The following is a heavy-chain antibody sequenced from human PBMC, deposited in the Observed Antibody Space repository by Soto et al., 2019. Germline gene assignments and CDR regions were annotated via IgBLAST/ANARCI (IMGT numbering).Heavy chain of an antibody. D-gene: IGHD3-16*01. J-gene: IGHJ6*03. CDR1: GFTCDQYN. CDR3: AKEMITFGDFNYYYMDV. CDR2: ITWHSGTI. V-gene: IGHV3-9*01. Sequence: EVQLVESGGGLVQPGRSLRLACAASGFTCDQYNMHWVRQAPGKGLEWVSSITWHSGTIGYADSVKGRFTISRDNAKNSLYLQMNSLRGEDTALYYCAKEMITFGDFNYYYMDVWGNGTTVTVSS.